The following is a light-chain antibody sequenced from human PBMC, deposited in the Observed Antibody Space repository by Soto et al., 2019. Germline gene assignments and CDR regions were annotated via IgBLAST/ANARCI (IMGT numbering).Light chain of an antibody. V-gene: IGLV2-8*01. CDR1: SSDVGGYNY. J-gene: IGLJ2*01. CDR2: EVT. CDR3: ASYAGTKLFV. Sequence: QSALTQPPSASGSPGQSLTISCTGTSSDVGGYNYVSWYQQRPGKAPKLVIYEVTKRPSGVPDRVSGSKSGSTASLTVSGLQADDEAEYYCASYAGTKLFVFGSWTKLTVL.